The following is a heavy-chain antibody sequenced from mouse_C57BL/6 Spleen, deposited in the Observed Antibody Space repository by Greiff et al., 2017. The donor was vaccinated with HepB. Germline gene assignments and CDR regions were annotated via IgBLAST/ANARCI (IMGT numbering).Heavy chain of an antibody. CDR2: IYPSDSET. Sequence: VKLQQPGAELVRPGSSVKLSCKASGYTFTSYWMDWVKQRPGQGLEWIGNIYPSDSETHYNQKFKDKATLTVDKSSSTAYMQLSSLTSEDSAVYYCAREVGRDLYYFDYWGQGTTLTVSS. D-gene: IGHD4-1*01. J-gene: IGHJ2*01. CDR3: AREVGRDLYYFDY. CDR1: GYTFTSYW. V-gene: IGHV1-61*01.